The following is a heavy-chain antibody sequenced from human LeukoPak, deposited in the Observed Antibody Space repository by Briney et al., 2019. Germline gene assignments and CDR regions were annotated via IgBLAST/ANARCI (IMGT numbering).Heavy chain of an antibody. Sequence: GGSLRLSCAASGFTFSDYYMSWIRQAPGKGLEWVAYISSSGSTIYYAYSMKGLSTISRDNAKNSLYLQMNSLRAEDTAVYYCARVLRNRNYDGSTYYGYWGQGTLVTVSS. CDR2: ISSSGSTI. V-gene: IGHV3-11*01. CDR1: GFTFSDYY. J-gene: IGHJ4*02. CDR3: ARVLRNRNYDGSTYYGY. D-gene: IGHD3-22*01.